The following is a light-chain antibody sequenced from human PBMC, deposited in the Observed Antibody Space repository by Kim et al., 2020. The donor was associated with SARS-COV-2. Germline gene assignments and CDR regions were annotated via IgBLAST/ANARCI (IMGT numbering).Light chain of an antibody. J-gene: IGKJ4*01. CDR2: AVS. CDR3: QQYHNWPLT. Sequence: LSPGERATLSGRASQSVSSTLAWYQQTPGQAPRLLIYAVSTRATGIPARFSGSGSGTEFTLTISSLQSEDFAVYYCQQYHNWPLTFGGGTKVDIK. CDR1: QSVSST. V-gene: IGKV3-15*01.